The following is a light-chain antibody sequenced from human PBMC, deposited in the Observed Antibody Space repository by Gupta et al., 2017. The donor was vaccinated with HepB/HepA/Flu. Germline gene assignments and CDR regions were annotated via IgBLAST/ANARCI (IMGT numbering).Light chain of an antibody. J-gene: IGLJ2*01. V-gene: IGLV1-51*02. CDR1: SSNIGNNY. Sequence: QSVLTQPPSVSAALGPKVTISCSGSSSNIGNNYVSWYQQLPGSAPKLLIYEDNKRPSGIPDRFSGSKSGTSATLGITVLQTGDEADYYCGTWDSSLSAAVFGGGTELTVL. CDR3: GTWDSSLSAAV. CDR2: EDN.